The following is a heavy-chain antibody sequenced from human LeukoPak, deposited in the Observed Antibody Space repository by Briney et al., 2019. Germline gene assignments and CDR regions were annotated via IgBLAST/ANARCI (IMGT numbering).Heavy chain of an antibody. CDR2: ISGSGGST. J-gene: IGHJ6*02. D-gene: IGHD6-13*01. V-gene: IGHV3-23*01. CDR1: GFTFSHYA. Sequence: AGGSLRLSCAASGFTFSHYAMSWVRQAPGKGLEWVSGISGSGGSTYYADSVKGRFTISRDNSKNTLYLQMNSLRAEDTAVYYCAKERIAAAGTGYYYGMDVWGQGTTVTVSS. CDR3: AKERIAAAGTGYYYGMDV.